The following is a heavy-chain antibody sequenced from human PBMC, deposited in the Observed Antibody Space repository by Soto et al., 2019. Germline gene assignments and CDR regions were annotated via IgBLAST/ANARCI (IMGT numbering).Heavy chain of an antibody. J-gene: IGHJ6*02. V-gene: IGHV1-3*01. CDR2: INAGNGNT. CDR1: GYTFTSYS. D-gene: IGHD6-19*01. CDR3: ARDRAGYYGMDV. Sequence: ASVKVSCKASGYTFTSYSMHWVLQAPGQRLEWMGWINAGNGNTKYSQKFQGRVTITRDTSASTAYMELSSLRSEDTAVYYCARDRAGYYGMDVWGQGTTVTVSS.